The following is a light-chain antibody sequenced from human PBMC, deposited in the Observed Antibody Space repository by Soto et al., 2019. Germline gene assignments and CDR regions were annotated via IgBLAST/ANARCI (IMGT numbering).Light chain of an antibody. Sequence: EIVMTQSPATLSVSPGERATLSCRASQSVRNNLAWYQKKPGQAPRLLIYGASTRATGIPARFSGSGSGTEFTLTIRSLQSEDFAFYYFQQYNNLWTFGQGTRVDIK. CDR3: QQYNNLWT. CDR1: QSVRNN. V-gene: IGKV3-15*01. CDR2: GAS. J-gene: IGKJ1*01.